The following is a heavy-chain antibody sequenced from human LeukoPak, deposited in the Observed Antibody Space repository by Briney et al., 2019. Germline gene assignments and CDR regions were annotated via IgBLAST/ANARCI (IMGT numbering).Heavy chain of an antibody. CDR2: INHSGST. J-gene: IGHJ5*02. Sequence: SETLSLTCAVYGGSFSGYYWSWIRQPPGKGLEWIGEINHSGSTNYNPSLKSRVTISVDTSKNQFSLKLSSVTAADTAVYYCASCIAAAGANWFDPWGQGTLVTVSS. CDR1: GGSFSGYY. CDR3: ASCIAAAGANWFDP. V-gene: IGHV4-34*01. D-gene: IGHD6-13*01.